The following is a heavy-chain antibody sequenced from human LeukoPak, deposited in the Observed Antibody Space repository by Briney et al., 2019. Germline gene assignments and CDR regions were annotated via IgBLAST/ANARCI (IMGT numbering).Heavy chain of an antibody. J-gene: IGHJ4*02. V-gene: IGHV1-2*02. Sequence: GASVKVSCKASGYTFTGYYMHWVRQAPGQGHEWMGWINPNSGGTNYAQKFQGRVTMTRDTSISTAYMELSRPRSDDTAVYYCARLPLRIVGATMDFDYWGQGTLVTVSS. CDR1: GYTFTGYY. CDR3: ARLPLRIVGATMDFDY. D-gene: IGHD1-26*01. CDR2: INPNSGGT.